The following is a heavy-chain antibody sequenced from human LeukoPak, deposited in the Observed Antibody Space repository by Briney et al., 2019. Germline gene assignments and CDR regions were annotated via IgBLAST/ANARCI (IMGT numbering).Heavy chain of an antibody. V-gene: IGHV4-34*01. CDR3: ARGGPRRDGYNADY. J-gene: IGHJ4*02. CDR2: INHSGST. Sequence: SETLSLTCAVYGGSFSGYYWSWIRQPPGKGLEWIGEINHSGSTKYNPSLKSRVTISVDTSKDQFSLKLSSVTAADTAVYYCARGGPRRDGYNADYWGQGTLVTVSS. CDR1: GGSFSGYY. D-gene: IGHD5-24*01.